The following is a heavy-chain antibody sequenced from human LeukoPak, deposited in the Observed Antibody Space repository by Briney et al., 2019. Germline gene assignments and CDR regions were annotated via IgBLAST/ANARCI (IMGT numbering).Heavy chain of an antibody. Sequence: PSETLSLTCAVYGGSFSGYYWSWIRQPPGKGLEWTGEINHSGSTNYNPSLKSRVTISVDTSKNQFSLKLSSVTAADTAVYYCAAYSSSWYDWFDPWGQGTLVTVSS. V-gene: IGHV4-34*01. CDR3: AAYSSSWYDWFDP. D-gene: IGHD6-13*01. CDR1: GGSFSGYY. J-gene: IGHJ5*02. CDR2: INHSGST.